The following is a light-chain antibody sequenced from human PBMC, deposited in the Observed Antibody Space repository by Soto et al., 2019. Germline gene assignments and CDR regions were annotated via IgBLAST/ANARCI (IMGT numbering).Light chain of an antibody. V-gene: IGKV1-5*01. CDR3: QQYETFSGT. CDR2: DAS. J-gene: IGKJ1*01. CDR1: QSVSGW. Sequence: IHMTHAPSTLSASVLDTVTVTFRASQSVSGWLAWYQQKPGEAPKLLIYDASALPRGVPSRFSGSGSGTKFTLTIASLQPDDFATYYCQQYETFSGTFGPGTKVDIK.